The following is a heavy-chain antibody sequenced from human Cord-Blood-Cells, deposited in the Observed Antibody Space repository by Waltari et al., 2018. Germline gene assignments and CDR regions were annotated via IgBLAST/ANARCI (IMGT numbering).Heavy chain of an antibody. CDR1: GYTFTGYY. CDR3: ARARADGDYYYFDY. D-gene: IGHD4-17*01. V-gene: IGHV1-2*04. J-gene: IGHJ4*02. Sequence: QVQLVQSGAEVKKPGASVKVSCKATGYTFTGYYMHWVRQAPGQGLEWMGWINPNSGGTNYAQKFQGWVTMTRDTSISTAYMELSRLRSDDTAVYYCARARADGDYYYFDYWGQGTLVTVSS. CDR2: INPNSGGT.